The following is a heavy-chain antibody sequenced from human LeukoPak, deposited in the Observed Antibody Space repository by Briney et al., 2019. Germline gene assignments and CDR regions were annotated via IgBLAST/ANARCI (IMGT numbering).Heavy chain of an antibody. V-gene: IGHV3-33*01. D-gene: IGHD3-9*01. CDR1: GFTSSSYG. CDR3: ARASHYDILTGLDY. J-gene: IGHJ4*02. CDR2: IWYDGINK. Sequence: GGSLRLSCAASGFTSSSYGMHWVRQAPGEGLEWVAVIWYDGINKHYADSVKGRFTISRDKSKNTLYLQMSSLRAEDTAVYYCARASHYDILTGLDYWGQGTLVTVSS.